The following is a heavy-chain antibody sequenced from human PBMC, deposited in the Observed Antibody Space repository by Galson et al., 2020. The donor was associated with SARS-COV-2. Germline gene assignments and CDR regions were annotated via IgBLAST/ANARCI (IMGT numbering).Heavy chain of an antibody. CDR2: IYPGDSDT. Sequence: KIGESLKISCKGSGYSFTSYWIGWVRQMPGKGLEWMGIIYPGDSDTRYSPSFQGQVTISADKSISTAYLQWSSLKASDTAMYYCARALGYCSGGSCYRNWFDPWGQGTLVTVSS. D-gene: IGHD2-15*01. CDR1: GYSFTSYW. V-gene: IGHV5-51*01. CDR3: ARALGYCSGGSCYRNWFDP. J-gene: IGHJ5*02.